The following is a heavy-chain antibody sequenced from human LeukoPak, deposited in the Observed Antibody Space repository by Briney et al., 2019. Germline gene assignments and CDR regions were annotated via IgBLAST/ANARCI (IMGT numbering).Heavy chain of an antibody. CDR2: IYHSGSP. J-gene: IGHJ5*02. CDR3: AKDYGDYSLA. D-gene: IGHD4-17*01. V-gene: IGHV4-39*02. CDR1: GGSISSSSFY. Sequence: SETLSLTCTVSGGSISSSSFYWGWIRQPPGKGLKWIGTIYHSGSPYYNPSLSSRVTISGDTSKNQFSLKLSSVTAADTAVYYCAKDYGDYSLAWGQGTLVTVSS.